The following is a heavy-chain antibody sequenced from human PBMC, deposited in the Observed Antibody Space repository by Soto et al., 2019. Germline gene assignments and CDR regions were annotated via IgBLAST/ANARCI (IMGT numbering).Heavy chain of an antibody. CDR3: VRTSLVVAVATREDF. CDR1: GFNFSNYW. V-gene: IGHV3-74*01. J-gene: IGHJ4*02. D-gene: IGHD2-15*01. Sequence: VQLVESGGGLVQPGESLRLSCAASGFNFSNYWMHWVRQAPGKGLVWVSRIDSDGSRITYADFVKGRFTISRDNAKNTVYLHMNSLTAEDTAVYYCVRTSLVVAVATREDFWGQGTLVTVSS. CDR2: IDSDGSRI.